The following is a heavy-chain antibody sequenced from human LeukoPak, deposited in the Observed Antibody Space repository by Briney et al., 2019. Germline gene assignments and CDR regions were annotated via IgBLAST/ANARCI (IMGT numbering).Heavy chain of an antibody. CDR2: IYSGGST. CDR3: ASGQYYYDSSGYYRGAFDI. J-gene: IGHJ3*02. CDR1: GFTFSSYG. V-gene: IGHV3-NL1*01. Sequence: GGSLRLSCAASGFTFSSYGMHWVRQAPGKGLEWVSVIYSGGSTYYADSVKGRFTISRDNSKNTLYLQMNSLRAEDTAVYYCASGQYYYDSSGYYRGAFDIWGQGTMVTVSS. D-gene: IGHD3-22*01.